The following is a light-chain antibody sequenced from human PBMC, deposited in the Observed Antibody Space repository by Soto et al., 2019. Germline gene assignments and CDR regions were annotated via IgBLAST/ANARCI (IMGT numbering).Light chain of an antibody. J-gene: IGLJ1*01. CDR3: SSYTSTSTAV. CDR2: EVT. V-gene: IGLV2-14*01. Sequence: QGPRTQPASVSGSRGQSITISCTGTMSDVGGYNYVSWYQQHPDKAPKLIIYEVTKRPSGVSIRFSGSKSGNTASLTISGLQAEDEADYFCSSYTSTSTAVFGTGTKVTVL. CDR1: MSDVGGYNY.